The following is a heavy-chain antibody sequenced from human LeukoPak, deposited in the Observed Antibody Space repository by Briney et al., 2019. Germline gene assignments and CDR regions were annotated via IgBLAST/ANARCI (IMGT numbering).Heavy chain of an antibody. J-gene: IGHJ4*02. CDR2: ISGSGGST. CDR1: GFTFSSYA. CDR3: AKDVLNSNYYGY. D-gene: IGHD4-11*01. V-gene: IGHV3-23*01. Sequence: GGSLRLSCAASGFTFSSYAMSWVRQAPGKGLEWVSAISGSGGSTYYADSVKGRFTISRDNSKNTLCLQMNSLRAEDTAVYYCAKDVLNSNYYGYWGQGTLVTVSS.